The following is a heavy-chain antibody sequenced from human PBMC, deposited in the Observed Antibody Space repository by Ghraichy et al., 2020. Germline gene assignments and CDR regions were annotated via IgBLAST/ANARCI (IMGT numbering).Heavy chain of an antibody. D-gene: IGHD1-20*01. CDR2: IYWDNDK. Sequence: SGPTLVTPTETLTLTCTFSGFSLTTSGVGVGWIRQPPGKAPEWLAVIYWDNDKRYDPSLRTRLTITKDTSKNQVVLTMTYMEPMDTGIYYCALRRGGYNWDSGWFDPWGQGTLVTVS. V-gene: IGHV2-5*05. CDR1: GFSLTTSGVG. CDR3: ALRRGGYNWDSGWFDP. J-gene: IGHJ5*02.